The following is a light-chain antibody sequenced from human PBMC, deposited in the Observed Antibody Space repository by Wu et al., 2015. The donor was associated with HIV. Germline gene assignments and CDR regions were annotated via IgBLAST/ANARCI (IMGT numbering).Light chain of an antibody. CDR3: QKYNTAPWT. V-gene: IGKV1-5*03. CDR2: KAS. CDR1: QSINVW. Sequence: DIQMTQSPSTLSASVGDRVTITCRASQSINVWLAWYQQKPGKAPKLLIYKASTLESGVPSRFSGSGSGTQFTLTISSLQPDDFATYYCQKYNTAPWTFGQGTKVEMK. J-gene: IGKJ1*01.